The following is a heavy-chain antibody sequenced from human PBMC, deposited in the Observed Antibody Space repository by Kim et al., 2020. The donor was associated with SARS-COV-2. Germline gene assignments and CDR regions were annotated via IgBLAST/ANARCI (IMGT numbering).Heavy chain of an antibody. J-gene: IGHJ5*02. CDR3: ARVIPGQNWFDP. Sequence: ASVKVSCKASGYTFTSYAMHWVRQAPGQRLEWMGWINAGNGNTKYSQKFQGRVTITRDTSASTAYMELSSLRSEDTAVYYCARVIPGQNWFDPWGQGTLVTVSS. D-gene: IGHD3-16*02. V-gene: IGHV1-3*01. CDR2: INAGNGNT. CDR1: GYTFTSYA.